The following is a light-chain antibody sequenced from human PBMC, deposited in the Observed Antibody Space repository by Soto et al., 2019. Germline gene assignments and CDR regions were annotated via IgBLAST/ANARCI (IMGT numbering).Light chain of an antibody. V-gene: IGKV3-20*01. CDR2: DAS. CDR3: QHYDSARWT. Sequence: EIVLTQTPGTLSLTPGERATLSFRASQSIGITYLTWYHQRPGQAPRLLIYDASWRATGIPDRFSGSGSGTDFSLTISRLEPEDFAVYYCQHYDSARWTFGLGTKVDIK. CDR1: QSIGITY. J-gene: IGKJ1*01.